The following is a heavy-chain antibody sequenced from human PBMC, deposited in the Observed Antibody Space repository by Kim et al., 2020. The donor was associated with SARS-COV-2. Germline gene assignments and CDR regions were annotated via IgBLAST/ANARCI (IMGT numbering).Heavy chain of an antibody. V-gene: IGHV3-23*01. D-gene: IGHD3-10*01. J-gene: IGHJ4*02. Sequence: GSLRLSCAASGFTFSSYAMSWVRQAPGKGLEWVSAISGSGGSTYYADSVKGRFTISRDNSKNTLYPQMNSLRAEDTAVYYCAKAEGYGSYFDYWGQGTLVTVSS. CDR2: ISGSGGST. CDR1: GFTFSSYA. CDR3: AKAEGYGSYFDY.